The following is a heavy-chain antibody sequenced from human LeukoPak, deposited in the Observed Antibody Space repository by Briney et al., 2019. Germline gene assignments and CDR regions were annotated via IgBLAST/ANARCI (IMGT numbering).Heavy chain of an antibody. J-gene: IGHJ6*02. V-gene: IGHV3-30-3*01. CDR2: IQNDGSNK. CDR1: RSTFSSYA. Sequence: GGSLRLSCAASRSTFSSYAMHWVRQAPGKGLAGVAVIQNDGSNKYYADSVKGRFTISRDNSKNTRYLQMNSLRAEDTAVYYCARDWGEYDFWSGYYYYGMDVWGQGTTVTVSS. D-gene: IGHD3-3*01. CDR3: ARDWGEYDFWSGYYYYGMDV.